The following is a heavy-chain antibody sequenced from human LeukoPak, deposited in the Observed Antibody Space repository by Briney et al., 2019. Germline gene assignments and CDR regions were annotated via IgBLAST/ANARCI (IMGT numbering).Heavy chain of an antibody. V-gene: IGHV3-64*01. Sequence: AGGSLRLSCAASGFTFSSYATHWVRQAARKRLEDVSAISSNGGSTYYANSVKGRFTISRDNSKNTLYLQMGSLRAEDMAVYYCARDRHGGGAAAGTPYYYYMDVWGKGTTVTVSS. CDR2: ISSNGGST. J-gene: IGHJ6*03. CDR1: GFTFSSYA. D-gene: IGHD6-13*01. CDR3: ARDRHGGGAAAGTPYYYYMDV.